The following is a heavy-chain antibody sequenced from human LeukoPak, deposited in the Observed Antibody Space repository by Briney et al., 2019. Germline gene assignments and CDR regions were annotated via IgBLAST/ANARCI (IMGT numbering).Heavy chain of an antibody. J-gene: IGHJ4*02. CDR2: ISGSGGST. V-gene: IGHV3-23*01. CDR1: GFTFSSYA. Sequence: AGGSLRLSCAASGFTFSSYAMSWVRQAPGRRLGWVSAISGSGGSTYYADSVKGRFTISRDNSKNTLYLQMNSLRAEDTAVYYCAKDESPPTYYFDYWGQGTLVTVSS. CDR3: AKDESPPTYYFDY.